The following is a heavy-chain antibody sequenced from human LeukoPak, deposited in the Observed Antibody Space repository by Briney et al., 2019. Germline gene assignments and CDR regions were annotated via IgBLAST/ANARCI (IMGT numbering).Heavy chain of an antibody. CDR1: GGSISSSSYY. Sequence: PSETLSLTCTVYGGSISSSSYYWGWLRQPPGKGLEWIGSIYYSGSTYYNPSLKSRVTISVDTSKNQFSLKLSSVTAADTAVYYCARQVSYYDSSGYDSNWFDPSGEGTLVTVSS. D-gene: IGHD3-22*01. J-gene: IGHJ5*02. CDR2: IYYSGST. V-gene: IGHV4-39*01. CDR3: ARQVSYYDSSGYDSNWFDP.